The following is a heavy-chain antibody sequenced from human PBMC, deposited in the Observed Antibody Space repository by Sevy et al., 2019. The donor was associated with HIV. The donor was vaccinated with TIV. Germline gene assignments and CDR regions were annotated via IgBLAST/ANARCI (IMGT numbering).Heavy chain of an antibody. J-gene: IGHJ4*02. V-gene: IGHV1-18*01. CDR3: ARGRAPDNGRYYFDY. CDR2: ITPYSGDT. D-gene: IGHD1-26*01. Sequence: ASVKVSCKASGYIFGIYDISWVRQAPGQGLEWMVWITPYSGDTNYAQKLQGRVTITTDTFTRTSYMELSSLTSDDAGVYYCARGRAPDNGRYYFDYWAQGTLVTVSS. CDR1: GYIFGIYD.